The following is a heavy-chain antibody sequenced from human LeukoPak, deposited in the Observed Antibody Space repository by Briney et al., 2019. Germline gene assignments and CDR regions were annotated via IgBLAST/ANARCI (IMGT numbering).Heavy chain of an antibody. CDR1: GYTFTGYY. CDR2: INPNSGGT. D-gene: IGHD5-18*01. CDR3: ARDHLDTAMATGWFDP. V-gene: IGHV1-2*02. J-gene: IGHJ5*02. Sequence: ASVKVSCKASGYTFTGYYMHWVRQAPGQGLEWMGWINPNSGGTNYAQKFQGRVTMTRDTSISTAYMELSRLRSDDTAVYYCARDHLDTAMATGWFDPWGQGTLVTVSS.